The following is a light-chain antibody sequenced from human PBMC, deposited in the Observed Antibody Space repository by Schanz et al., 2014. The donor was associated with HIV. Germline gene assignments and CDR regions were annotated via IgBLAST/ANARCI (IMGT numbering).Light chain of an antibody. CDR1: HSVSSNF. J-gene: IGKJ4*01. CDR3: QQRSTWPLT. V-gene: IGKV3D-20*02. CDR2: GAS. Sequence: EIVLTQSPGTLSLSPGDRATLSCRASHSVSSNFLAWYQQKPGQAPRLLIFGASNRAAGIPARFSGSGSGTEFTLTISRLEPEDFAVYYCQQRSTWPLTFGGGTKVGIK.